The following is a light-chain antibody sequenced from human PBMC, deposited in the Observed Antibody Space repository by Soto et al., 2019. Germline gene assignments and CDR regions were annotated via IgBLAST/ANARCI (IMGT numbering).Light chain of an antibody. V-gene: IGLV2-14*01. CDR2: EVS. Sequence: QSALTQPASVSGSPGQSITISCTGTSSDVGAYNYVSWYQQHPGKAPKLMIYEVSNRTSGVSNRFSGSKSDNTASLTISGLQAEDEADYYCSSHTSSSTLVFGGGTKLTVL. CDR3: SSHTSSSTLV. CDR1: SSDVGAYNY. J-gene: IGLJ2*01.